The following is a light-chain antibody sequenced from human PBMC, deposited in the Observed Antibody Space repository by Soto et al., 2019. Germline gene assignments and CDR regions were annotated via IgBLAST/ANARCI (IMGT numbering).Light chain of an antibody. CDR2: ATS. J-gene: IGKJ1*01. CDR3: DQFGYSPRT. V-gene: IGKV3-20*01. Sequence: EIVLTQSPGTLSLSPGETATLSCRASQTVHSDYLDWFQQRAGHAPRLLIFATSMMASDIPDRFSGSGSRSDFTLASRRVQLEDFAVYYCDQFGYSPRTFGQGTKVE. CDR1: QTVHSDY.